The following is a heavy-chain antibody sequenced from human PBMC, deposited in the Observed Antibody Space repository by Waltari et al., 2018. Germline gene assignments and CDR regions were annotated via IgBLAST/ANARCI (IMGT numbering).Heavy chain of an antibody. CDR3: AKFMGWTYYDAFDI. CDR2: ISGGGGST. Sequence: EVQLVESGGDLVQPGGSLRLSCAASGFTFNTYAMSWVRQAPGKGLEWVSTISGGGGSTYYADSVKGRFTISRDSSKNTLYLQMNSLGAEDTAVYYCAKFMGWTYYDAFDIWGQGTMVTVSS. V-gene: IGHV3-23*04. J-gene: IGHJ3*02. D-gene: IGHD1-26*01. CDR1: GFTFNTYA.